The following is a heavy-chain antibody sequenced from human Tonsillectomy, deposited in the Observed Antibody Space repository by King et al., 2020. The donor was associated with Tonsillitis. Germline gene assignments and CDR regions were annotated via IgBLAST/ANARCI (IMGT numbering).Heavy chain of an antibody. D-gene: IGHD1-26*01. J-gene: IGHJ3*02. CDR1: GGSISSYY. V-gene: IGHV4-59*01. Sequence: VQLQESGPGLVKPSETLSLTCTVSGGSISSYYWTWIRQPPGKALECIGYMYYTGSANYNPSLKSRVTMSVDTSKNQFSLKLNSVTAADTAVYFCARGGSAGYFVDAFDIWGQGTMVTVSS. CDR3: ARGGSAGYFVDAFDI. CDR2: MYYTGSA.